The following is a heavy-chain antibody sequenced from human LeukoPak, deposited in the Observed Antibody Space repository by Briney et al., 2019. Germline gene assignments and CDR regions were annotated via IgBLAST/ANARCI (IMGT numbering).Heavy chain of an antibody. Sequence: GGSLRLSCAASGFTFSSYSMNWVRQAPGKGLEWVSYISSSSSTIYYADSVKGRFTISRDNSKNTLYLQMNSLRAEDTAVYYCAKSAILAAAETWGQGTLVTVSS. J-gene: IGHJ5*02. CDR1: GFTFSSYS. CDR2: ISSSSSTI. D-gene: IGHD6-13*01. CDR3: AKSAILAAAET. V-gene: IGHV3-48*01.